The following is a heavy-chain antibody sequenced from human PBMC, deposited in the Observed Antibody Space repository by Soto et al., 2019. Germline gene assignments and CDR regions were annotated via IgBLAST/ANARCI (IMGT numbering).Heavy chain of an antibody. CDR2: IYNSGST. Sequence: SETLSLTCTVSGGSISSYYWSWIRQPPGKGLEWIGYIYNSGSTNYNPSLKSRVTISVDTSKNQFSLKLSSVTAADTAVYYCAYGASGGPFDSWGQGTLVTVSS. CDR3: AYGASGGPFDS. V-gene: IGHV4-59*01. D-gene: IGHD4-17*01. CDR1: GGSISSYY. J-gene: IGHJ4*02.